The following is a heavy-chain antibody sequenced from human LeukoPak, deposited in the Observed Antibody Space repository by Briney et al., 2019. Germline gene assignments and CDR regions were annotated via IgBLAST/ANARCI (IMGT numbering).Heavy chain of an antibody. D-gene: IGHD5-18*01. J-gene: IGHJ6*02. CDR1: GGSISSSSYY. Sequence: KSSETLSLTCTVSGGSISSSSYYWGWIRQPPGKGLEWIGSIYYSGSTYYNPSLKSRVTISVDTSKSQFSLKLSSVTAADTAVYYCARQDTSYYGMDVWGQGTTVTVSS. CDR2: IYYSGST. V-gene: IGHV4-39*01. CDR3: ARQDTSYYGMDV.